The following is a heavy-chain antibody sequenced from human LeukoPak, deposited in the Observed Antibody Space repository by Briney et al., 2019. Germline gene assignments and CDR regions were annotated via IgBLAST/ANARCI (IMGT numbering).Heavy chain of an antibody. CDR3: VKESGFMVAPNSAFDI. Sequence: AGGSLRLSCSASGFTFNSYPVHWVRQAPGKGLEYVSGISRNGGSTYYADSVKGRFTISRDNSKNTLYLQMSSLRAEDTAVYYCVKESGFMVAPNSAFDIWGQGTVVTVSS. CDR2: ISRNGGST. V-gene: IGHV3-64D*06. D-gene: IGHD4/OR15-4a*01. J-gene: IGHJ3*02. CDR1: GFTFNSYP.